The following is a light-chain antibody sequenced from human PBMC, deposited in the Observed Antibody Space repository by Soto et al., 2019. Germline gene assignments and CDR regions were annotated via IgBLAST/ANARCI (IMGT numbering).Light chain of an antibody. CDR1: QSVSSSY. J-gene: IGKJ1*01. CDR3: QQYGSSSWP. V-gene: IGKV3-20*01. CDR2: GTS. Sequence: EIVLTQSPGTLSLSPGERATLSCRASQSVSSSYLAWYQQKPGQAPRLLIYGTSSRATAIPDRFSGSGSGTDFTLTSSRLAPEDFAVYYCQQYGSSSWPFGQGTKVEIK.